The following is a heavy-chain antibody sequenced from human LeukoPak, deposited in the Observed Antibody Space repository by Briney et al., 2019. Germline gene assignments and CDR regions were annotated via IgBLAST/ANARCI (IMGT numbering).Heavy chain of an antibody. J-gene: IGHJ4*02. Sequence: GRSLRLSCAASGFTFSSYGMHWVRQAPGKGLEWVAVIWYDGSNKYYADSVKGRFTISRDNSKNTLYLQMNSLRAKDTAVYYCARDVEYSSSAGDYWGQGTLVTVSS. CDR3: ARDVEYSSSAGDY. CDR1: GFTFSSYG. D-gene: IGHD6-6*01. CDR2: IWYDGSNK. V-gene: IGHV3-33*01.